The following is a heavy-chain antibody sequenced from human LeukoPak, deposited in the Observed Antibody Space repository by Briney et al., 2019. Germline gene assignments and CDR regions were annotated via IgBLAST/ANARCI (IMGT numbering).Heavy chain of an antibody. D-gene: IGHD2-2*01. J-gene: IGHJ4*02. CDR1: GGSISSYY. Sequence: PSETLSLTCTVSGGSISSYYWSWIRQPPGKGLEWIGYIYYSGSTNHNPSLKSRVTISVDTSKNQFSLKLSSVTAADTAVYYCARHCSSTSCYHSYDYRGQGTLVTVSS. CDR2: IYYSGST. CDR3: ARHCSSTSCYHSYDY. V-gene: IGHV4-59*08.